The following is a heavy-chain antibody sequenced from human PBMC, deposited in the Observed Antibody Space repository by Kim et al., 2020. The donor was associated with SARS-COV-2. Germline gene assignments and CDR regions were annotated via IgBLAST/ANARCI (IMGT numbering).Heavy chain of an antibody. J-gene: IGHJ6*02. V-gene: IGHV3-30*18. Sequence: GGSLRLSCAASGFTFSSYGMHWVRQAPGKGLEGVAVISYDGSNKYYADSVKGRFTISRDNSKNTLYLQMNSLRAEDTAVYYCAKDRPGRSGIAAAPRKYYYDRSGGMDVWGQGTTVTVSS. CDR3: AKDRPGRSGIAAAPRKYYYDRSGGMDV. CDR2: ISYDGSNK. CDR1: GFTFSSYG. D-gene: IGHD3-22*01.